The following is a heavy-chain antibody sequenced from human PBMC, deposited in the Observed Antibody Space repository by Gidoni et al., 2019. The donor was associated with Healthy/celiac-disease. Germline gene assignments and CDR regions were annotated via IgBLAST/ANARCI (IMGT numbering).Heavy chain of an antibody. Sequence: QVQLQQCGAGLLKPSETLSLTCAVSGGSFSGYYWSWIRQPPGKGLEWIGEINHSGSTNYNPALKSRVTISVDTSKNQFSLKLSSVTAADTAVYYCARGGRRPNWFDPWGQGTLVTVSS. V-gene: IGHV4-34*01. J-gene: IGHJ5*02. CDR2: INHSGST. CDR1: GGSFSGYY. CDR3: ARGGRRPNWFDP.